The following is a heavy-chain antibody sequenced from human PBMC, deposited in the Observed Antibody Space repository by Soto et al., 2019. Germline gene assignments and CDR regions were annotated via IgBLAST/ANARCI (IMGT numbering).Heavy chain of an antibody. V-gene: IGHV1-69*01. D-gene: IGHD1-1*01. J-gene: IGHJ4*02. CDR3: ARDGTIQMANFDF. Sequence: VLLMQSGAEVKQPGSSVKVSCTSSGGPFSSYGISWVRQVPGQGLEWLGGIIPLFGTPSYARKFQDRLTISADESTSTAYMELSSLTSEDTAMYFCARDGTIQMANFDFWGQGTLVTVSS. CDR1: GGPFSSYG. CDR2: IIPLFGTP.